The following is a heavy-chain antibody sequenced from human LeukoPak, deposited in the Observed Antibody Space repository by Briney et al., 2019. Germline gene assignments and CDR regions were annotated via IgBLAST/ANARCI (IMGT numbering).Heavy chain of an antibody. Sequence: PGGSLRLSCAASGFTFSSYSMNWVRQAPGKGLEWVSSISSSSSYIYYADSVKGRFTISRDNAKNSLYLEMNSLRAEDTAVYYCARDSILGIAARPGGFDPWGQGTLVTVSS. J-gene: IGHJ5*02. V-gene: IGHV3-21*01. CDR3: ARDSILGIAARPGGFDP. CDR2: ISSSSSYI. D-gene: IGHD6-6*01. CDR1: GFTFSSYS.